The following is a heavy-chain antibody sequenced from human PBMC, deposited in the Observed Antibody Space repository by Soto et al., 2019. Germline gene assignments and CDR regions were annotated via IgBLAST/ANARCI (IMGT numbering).Heavy chain of an antibody. J-gene: IGHJ6*02. V-gene: IGHV4-39*01. CDR2: IYYSGST. CDR1: DGSISSSGYY. Sequence: PTGTPSLTCTVSDGSISSSGYYWGWIRQPPGKGLEWIGSIYYSGSTYYNPSLKSRVTISVDTSKNQFSLKLSSVTAADTAVYYCARPRIQLWLGDYDYGVDVWGQGTTVTVSS. CDR3: ARPRIQLWLGDYDYGVDV. D-gene: IGHD5-18*01.